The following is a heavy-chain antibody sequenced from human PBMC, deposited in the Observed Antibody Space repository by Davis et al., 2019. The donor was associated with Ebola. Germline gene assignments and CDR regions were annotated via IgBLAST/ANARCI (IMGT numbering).Heavy chain of an antibody. Sequence: HSQTLSLTCAISGDSVSSAGWNWIRQSPSRGLEWLGRTYYKSKWYKDYAVSVKSRITINLDTSKNQFSLQLNSVTPEDTALYYCARGWLRGGMDVWGEGTTVTV. D-gene: IGHD5-18*01. CDR1: GDSVSSAG. J-gene: IGHJ6*02. V-gene: IGHV6-1*01. CDR3: ARGWLRGGMDV. CDR2: TYYKSKWYK.